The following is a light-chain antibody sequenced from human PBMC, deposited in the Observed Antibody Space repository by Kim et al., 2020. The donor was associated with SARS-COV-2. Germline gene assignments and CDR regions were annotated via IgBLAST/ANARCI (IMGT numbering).Light chain of an antibody. CDR3: QQYGTSPRT. V-gene: IGKV3-20*01. CDR1: QSVISNY. CDR2: VAS. Sequence: EIVLTQSPGTLSLSPGERATLSCRASQSVISNYLAWFQQKPGQAPRLLIYVASSRATGIPDRFSGSGSGTDFTLTISRLEPEDFAVYYCQQYGTSPRTFGQGTKVEIK. J-gene: IGKJ1*01.